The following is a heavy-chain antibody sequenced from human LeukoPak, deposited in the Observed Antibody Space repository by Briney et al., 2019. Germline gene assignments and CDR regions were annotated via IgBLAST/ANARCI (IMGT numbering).Heavy chain of an antibody. V-gene: IGHV3-30*03. CDR3: ARDEGIVVVPAPIGNYGMDV. CDR2: ISYDGSNK. D-gene: IGHD2-2*01. J-gene: IGHJ6*02. CDR1: GFTFSSYG. Sequence: GGSLRLSCAASGFTFSSYGMHWVRQAPGKGLEWVAVISYDGSNKYYADSVKGRFTISRDNSKNTLYLQMNSLRAEDTAVYYCARDEGIVVVPAPIGNYGMDVWGQGTTVTVSS.